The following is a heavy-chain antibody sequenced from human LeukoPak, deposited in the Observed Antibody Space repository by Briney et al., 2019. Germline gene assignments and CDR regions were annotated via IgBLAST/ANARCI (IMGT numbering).Heavy chain of an antibody. CDR2: ISGSGGST. CDR1: GFTFSISA. V-gene: IGHV3-23*01. D-gene: IGHD6-13*01. J-gene: IGHJ4*02. CDR3: AKVGVGQQLVRGYFDY. Sequence: PGGSLRLSCSASGFTFSISAMSWVRQAPGKGLEWVSAISGSGGSTDYADSVKGRFTISRDNSKNTLYLQMNSLRAEDTAVYYCAKVGVGQQLVRGYFDYWGQGTLVTVSS.